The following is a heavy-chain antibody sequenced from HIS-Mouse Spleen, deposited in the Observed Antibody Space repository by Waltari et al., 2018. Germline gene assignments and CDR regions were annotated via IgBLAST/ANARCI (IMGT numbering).Heavy chain of an antibody. V-gene: IGHV3-53*01. Sequence: EVQLVESGGGWIQPGGSLSLSCAASGFTVSSNYLRWVRQAPGKGLEWVSVIYSGGSTYYADSVKGRFTISRDNSKNTLYHQMNSLRAEDTAVYYCARDTVIAARSYGMDVWGQGTTVTVSS. J-gene: IGHJ6*02. CDR1: GFTVSSNY. CDR3: ARDTVIAARSYGMDV. D-gene: IGHD6-6*01. CDR2: IYSGGST.